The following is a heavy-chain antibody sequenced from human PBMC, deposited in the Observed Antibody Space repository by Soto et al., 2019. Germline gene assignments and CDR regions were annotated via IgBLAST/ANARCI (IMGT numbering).Heavy chain of an antibody. D-gene: IGHD2-15*01. V-gene: IGHV1-69*06. CDR3: ARALKAEKSPLLVTPLYYFDY. J-gene: IGHJ4*02. CDR2: IIPIFGTA. CDR1: GGTFSSYA. Sequence: QVQLVQSGAEVKKPGSSVKVSCKASGGTFSSYAISWVRQAPGQGLEWMGGIIPIFGTANYAQKFQGRVTITADKSTSTAYMDLRSLRSDDTDVYYCARALKAEKSPLLVTPLYYFDYWGQGTLVTVSS.